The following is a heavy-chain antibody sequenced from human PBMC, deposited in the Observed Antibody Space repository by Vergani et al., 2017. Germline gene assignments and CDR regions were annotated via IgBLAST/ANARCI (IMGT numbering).Heavy chain of an antibody. Sequence: QAQLQESGPGLVKPSETLSLTCHVFGVSVTDYNCNWIREAPGKGLEWIGSLSTTGVATHASHNPSLKTRVSISVDTSKSQFSLWLTSVTAADSAIYYCAGDTHNWQRADRWGQGLMVSVSS. CDR1: GVSVTDYN. J-gene: IGHJ5*02. V-gene: IGHV4-59*02. CDR3: AGDTHNWQRADR. CDR2: LSTTGVA. D-gene: IGHD1-1*01.